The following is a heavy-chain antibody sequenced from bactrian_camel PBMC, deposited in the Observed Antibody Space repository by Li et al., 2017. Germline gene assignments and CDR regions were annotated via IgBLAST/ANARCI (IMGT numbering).Heavy chain of an antibody. Sequence: VQLVESGGGSVQAGGSLKLSCAASGYIFSSCGMAWFRQAPGKEREAVAVRSLGDAYTYLVDSVKGRFTISQLSHENVLYLQLDSLQPEDTAMYYCAVLSQFNHCRGVVVGIWQQYATWGQGTQVTVS. CDR2: RSLGDAYT. CDR3: AVLSQFNHCRGVVVGIWQQYAT. D-gene: IGHD6*01. V-gene: IGHV3S40*01. CDR1: GYIFSSCG. J-gene: IGHJ4*01.